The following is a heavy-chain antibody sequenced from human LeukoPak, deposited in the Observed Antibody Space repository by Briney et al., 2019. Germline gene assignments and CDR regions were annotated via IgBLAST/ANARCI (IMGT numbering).Heavy chain of an antibody. Sequence: SDTLSLTCTGSGGSLASYYWSWVRPSPGKRLEWIASINYSGRTKLNPSLQSRVTISLDMSNNHFSLQLRSVTAADTAIYYCARLLDYDNSGDPDTFDIWGQGTMVTVFS. V-gene: IGHV4-59*01. D-gene: IGHD3-22*01. J-gene: IGHJ3*02. CDR1: GGSLASYY. CDR2: INYSGRT. CDR3: ARLLDYDNSGDPDTFDI.